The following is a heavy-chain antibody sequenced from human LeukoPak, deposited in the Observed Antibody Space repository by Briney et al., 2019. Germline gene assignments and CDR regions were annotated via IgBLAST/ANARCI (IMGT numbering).Heavy chain of an antibody. CDR1: GDTLTELS. CDR3: AAEGQRLLGY. V-gene: IGHV1-24*01. Sequence: RASVKVSCKVYGDTLTELSTHWVRQAPGKGLEWMGGFDPEHGEAIYAQTFQGRITMTEDTSTDTAYMELSSLTSDDTAVYYCAAEGQRLLGYWGQGTLVTVSP. D-gene: IGHD3-10*01. J-gene: IGHJ4*02. CDR2: FDPEHGEA.